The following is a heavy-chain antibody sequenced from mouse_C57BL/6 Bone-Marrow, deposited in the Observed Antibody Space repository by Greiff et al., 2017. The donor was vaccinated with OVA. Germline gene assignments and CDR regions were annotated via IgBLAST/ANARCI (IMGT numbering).Heavy chain of an antibody. V-gene: IGHV1-80*01. CDR3: ARSPITTVVAWYFDV. D-gene: IGHD1-1*01. Sequence: QVQLQQSGAELVKPGASVKISCKASGYAFSSYWMNWVKQRPGKGLEWIGQIYPGDGDTNYHGKFTGQAKLTADNSSSTAYMQLSSLTSEYSAVYFCARSPITTVVAWYFDVWGTGTTVTVSS. J-gene: IGHJ1*03. CDR2: IYPGDGDT. CDR1: GYAFSSYW.